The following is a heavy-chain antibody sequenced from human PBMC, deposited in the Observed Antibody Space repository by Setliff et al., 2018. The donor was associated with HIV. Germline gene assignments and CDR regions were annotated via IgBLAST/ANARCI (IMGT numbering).Heavy chain of an antibody. Sequence: ESGPTLVNPPQTLTLTCTFSGFSLSTSGVGVGWIRQPPGKALEWLALIYWDDDKRYSPSRKSRLTISKDTSKSQVVLTMTNMDPVDTGTYFWAVISYDILTFYPWAFAPWGQGTLVTVSS. CDR2: IYWDDDK. CDR3: AVISYDILTFYPWAFAP. V-gene: IGHV2-5*02. CDR1: GFSLSTSGVG. J-gene: IGHJ5*02. D-gene: IGHD3-9*01.